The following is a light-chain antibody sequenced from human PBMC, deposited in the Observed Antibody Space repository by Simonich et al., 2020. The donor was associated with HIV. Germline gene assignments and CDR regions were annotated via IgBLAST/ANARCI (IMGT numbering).Light chain of an antibody. J-gene: IGLJ3*02. CDR2: KDT. CDR3: QSADSSGTYRV. V-gene: IGLV3-25*03. CDR1: ALPNQY. Sequence: SYELTQPPSVSVSPGQTARITCSGDALPNQYAYWFQQKPGQAPVLIICKDTERPSGIPERFSGSSSGTSVTLTLSGVQAEDEADYYCQSADSSGTYRVFGGGTKLTVL.